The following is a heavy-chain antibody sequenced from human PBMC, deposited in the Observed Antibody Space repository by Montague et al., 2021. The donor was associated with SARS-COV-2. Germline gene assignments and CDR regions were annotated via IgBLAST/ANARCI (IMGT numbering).Heavy chain of an antibody. V-gene: IGHV4-59*01. J-gene: IGHJ2*01. CDR3: ARTIVVVSAASRYFDL. CDR1: GGSTSSYY. D-gene: IGHD2-2*01. Sequence: SETLSLTCTVSGGSTSSYYWSWIRQPLGKGLEWIGCIYYSGSTNYNPSLTSRVTISVDTSKTQFSLKLNYVTAADTAVYYCARTIVVVSAASRYFDLWGRGTLVTVSS. CDR2: IYYSGST.